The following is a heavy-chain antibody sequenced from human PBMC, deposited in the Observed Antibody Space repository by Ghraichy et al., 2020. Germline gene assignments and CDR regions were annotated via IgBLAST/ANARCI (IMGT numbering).Heavy chain of an antibody. V-gene: IGHV4-30-4*07. J-gene: IGHJ4*02. Sequence: SETLSLTCAVSGGSISSGGYSWSWIRQPPGKGLEWIGYIYYSGSTYYNPSLKSRVTISVDTSKNQFSLKLSSVTAADTAVYYCARGQEEGSYYFDYWGQGTLVTVSS. CDR3: ARGQEEGSYYFDY. CDR2: IYYSGST. CDR1: GGSISSGGYS.